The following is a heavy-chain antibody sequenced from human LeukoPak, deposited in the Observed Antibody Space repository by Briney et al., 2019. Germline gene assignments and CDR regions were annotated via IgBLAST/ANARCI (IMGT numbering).Heavy chain of an antibody. J-gene: IGHJ4*02. CDR3: AKDVASGYDSEGSFDY. Sequence: GSLRLSCAASGFTFSSYAMSWVRQAPGKGLEWVSAISGSGGSTYYADSVKGRFTISRDNSKNTLYLQMNSLRAEDTAVYYCAKDVASGYDSEGSFDYWGQGTLVTVSS. CDR1: GFTFSSYA. V-gene: IGHV3-23*01. CDR2: ISGSGGST. D-gene: IGHD5-12*01.